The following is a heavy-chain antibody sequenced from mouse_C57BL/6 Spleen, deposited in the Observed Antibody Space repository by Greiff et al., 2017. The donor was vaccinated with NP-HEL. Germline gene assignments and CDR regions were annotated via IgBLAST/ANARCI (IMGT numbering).Heavy chain of an antibody. V-gene: IGHV5-17*01. J-gene: IGHJ2*01. CDR2: ISSGSSTI. Sequence: DVKLVESGGGLVKPGGSLKLSCAASGFTFSDYGMHWVRQAPEKGLEWVAYISSGSSTIYYADTVKGRFTISRDNAKNTLFLQMTSLRSEDTAMYYCARRYGSSAYYFDYWGQGTTLTVSS. CDR1: GFTFSDYG. D-gene: IGHD1-1*01. CDR3: ARRYGSSAYYFDY.